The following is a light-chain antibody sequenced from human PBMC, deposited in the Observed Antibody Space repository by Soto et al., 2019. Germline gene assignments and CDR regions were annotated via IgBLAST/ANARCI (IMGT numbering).Light chain of an antibody. Sequence: EIVLTQSPGTLSLSPGERATLSCRASQSLGSSQLAWHQQKPGQAPRLLIYGVSKRATGIPDRFSGSGSGTDFTLTISRLEPEDFAVYHCQQYGTSTWPFGQGTKVEIK. CDR2: GVS. V-gene: IGKV3-20*01. CDR1: QSLGSSQ. J-gene: IGKJ1*01. CDR3: QQYGTSTWP.